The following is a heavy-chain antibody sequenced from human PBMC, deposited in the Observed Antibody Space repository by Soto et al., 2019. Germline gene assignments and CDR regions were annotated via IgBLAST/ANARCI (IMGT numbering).Heavy chain of an antibody. D-gene: IGHD6-13*01. CDR2: INPNSGGT. CDR3: ARGRDSSSWGPTDY. J-gene: IGHJ4*02. Sequence: ASVKVSCKASGYTFTGYYMHWVRQAPGQGLEWMGWINPNSGGTNYAQKFQGWVTMTRDTSISTAYMELSRLRSDDTAVYYCARGRDSSSWGPTDYWGQGTLVTVSS. V-gene: IGHV1-2*04. CDR1: GYTFTGYY.